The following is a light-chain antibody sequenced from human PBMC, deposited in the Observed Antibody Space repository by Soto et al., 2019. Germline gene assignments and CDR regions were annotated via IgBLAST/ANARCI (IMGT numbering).Light chain of an antibody. CDR1: QSVSTW. CDR3: QQRYRWPPIT. CDR2: DAS. V-gene: IGKV1-5*01. J-gene: IGKJ5*01. Sequence: DIQMTQSPSTLSASVGDSVTVTCRASQSVSTWLAWYQQKPGKAPKLLIYDASSFESGVPSRFSGSGSGTEFTLTISGLQPDDFATYYCQQRYRWPPITFGQGTRLEIK.